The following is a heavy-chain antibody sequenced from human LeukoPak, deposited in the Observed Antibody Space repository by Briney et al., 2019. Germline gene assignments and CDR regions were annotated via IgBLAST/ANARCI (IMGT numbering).Heavy chain of an antibody. Sequence: PGRPLRLSCAASGFTFSTYGMHWVRQAPGKGLEWVAVITNDGNYEKYADAVRGRFTISRDNSKNTLYLQMNSLSAEDTAVYYCARDSITGDNSLDFWGRGTLVTVSS. CDR1: GFTFSTYG. V-gene: IGHV3-33*05. CDR2: ITNDGNYE. J-gene: IGHJ4*02. CDR3: ARDSITGDNSLDF. D-gene: IGHD7-27*01.